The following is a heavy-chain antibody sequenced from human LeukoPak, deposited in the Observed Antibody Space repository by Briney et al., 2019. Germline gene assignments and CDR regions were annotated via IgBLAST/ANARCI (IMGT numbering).Heavy chain of an antibody. V-gene: IGHV3-23*01. CDR2: ISGSGGST. Sequence: GGSLRLSCAASGFTFSSYAMSWVRQAPGEGLEWVSCISGSGGSTYYADSVKGRFTISRDNSKNTLYLQMNSLRAEDTAVYYCAKGQLGITPYYFDYWGQGTLVTVSS. CDR1: GFTFSSYA. J-gene: IGHJ4*02. D-gene: IGHD7-27*01. CDR3: AKGQLGITPYYFDY.